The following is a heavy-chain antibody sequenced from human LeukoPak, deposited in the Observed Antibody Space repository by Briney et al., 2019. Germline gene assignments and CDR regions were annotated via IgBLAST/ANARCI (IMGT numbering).Heavy chain of an antibody. CDR2: IYYSGST. CDR3: ARVNNYVRWFDP. CDR1: GGSISSSSYY. Sequence: SETLSLTCTVSGGSISSSSYYWGWIRQPPGKGLEWIGSIYYSGSTYYNPSLKSRVTISVDTSKSQFSLKLSSVAAADTAVYYCARVNNYVRWFDPWGQGTLVTVSS. D-gene: IGHD3-10*02. V-gene: IGHV4-39*07. J-gene: IGHJ5*02.